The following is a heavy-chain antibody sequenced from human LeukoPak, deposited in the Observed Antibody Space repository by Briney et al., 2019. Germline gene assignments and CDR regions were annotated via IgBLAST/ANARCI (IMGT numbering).Heavy chain of an antibody. CDR1: GFIFSSHW. V-gene: IGHV3-74*01. D-gene: IGHD5-18*01. CDR2: INSDGSSI. Sequence: GGSLRLSCAASGFIFSSHWMYWVRQIPGKGLMGVSRINSDGSSIRNADSVKGRFTISRDNAKNTVYLQMNSLRAEDTAVYYCAKSPLLYVDTAMAGGGYWGQGTLVTVSS. J-gene: IGHJ4*02. CDR3: AKSPLLYVDTAMAGGGY.